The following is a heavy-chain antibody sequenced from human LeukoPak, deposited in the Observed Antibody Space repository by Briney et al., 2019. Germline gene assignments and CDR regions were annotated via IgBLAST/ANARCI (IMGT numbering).Heavy chain of an antibody. D-gene: IGHD2-2*01. CDR2: ISYDGSNK. Sequence: PGRSLRLSCAASGFTFSSYAMHWVRQAPGKGLEWVAVISYDGSNKYYAASVKGRFTISRDNSKNTLYLQMNSLRAEDTAVYYCARTIVVVPAAPLGYWGQGTLVTVSS. J-gene: IGHJ4*02. CDR3: ARTIVVVPAAPLGY. V-gene: IGHV3-30*01. CDR1: GFTFSSYA.